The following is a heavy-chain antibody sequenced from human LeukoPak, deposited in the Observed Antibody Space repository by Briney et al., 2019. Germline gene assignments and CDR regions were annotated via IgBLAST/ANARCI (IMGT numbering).Heavy chain of an antibody. J-gene: IGHJ4*02. CDR2: INPNSGGT. Sequence: AASVKVSCKASGYTFTGYYMHWARQAPGQGLEWMGWINPNSGGTNYAQKFQGRVTMTRDTSISTAYMELSRLRSDDTAVYYCAREHSSSPSEFDYWGQGTLVTVSS. CDR3: AREHSSSPSEFDY. V-gene: IGHV1-2*02. D-gene: IGHD6-6*01. CDR1: GYTFTGYY.